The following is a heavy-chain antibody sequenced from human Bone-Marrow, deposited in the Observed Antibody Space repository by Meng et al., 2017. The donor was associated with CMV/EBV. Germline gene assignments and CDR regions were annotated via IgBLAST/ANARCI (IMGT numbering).Heavy chain of an antibody. D-gene: IGHD2-2*01. Sequence: ASVKVSCKASGYTFTGYYMHWVRQAPGQGLEWMGWINPNSGGTNYAQKFQGRVTMTRDTSISTAYMELCRLRSDDTAVYYCAREKGGPYCSSTSCPTGYGMDVWGQGTTVTVSS. V-gene: IGHV1-2*02. CDR2: INPNSGGT. CDR3: AREKGGPYCSSTSCPTGYGMDV. CDR1: GYTFTGYY. J-gene: IGHJ6*02.